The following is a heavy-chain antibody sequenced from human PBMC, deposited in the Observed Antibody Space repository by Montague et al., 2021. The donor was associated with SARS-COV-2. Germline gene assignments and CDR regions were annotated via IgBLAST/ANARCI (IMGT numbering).Heavy chain of an antibody. Sequence: SETLSLTCSVSGASISSHYWSWIRQSPGKGLEWIGYIYYSGTTIXNPSLKSRVTISVDTSSNVFSLELRSVTAADTAVYYCARYEADAYAFDIWGQGTVVTVS. CDR2: IYYSGTT. CDR1: GASISSHY. D-gene: IGHD3-16*01. V-gene: IGHV4-59*11. CDR3: ARYEADAYAFDI. J-gene: IGHJ3*02.